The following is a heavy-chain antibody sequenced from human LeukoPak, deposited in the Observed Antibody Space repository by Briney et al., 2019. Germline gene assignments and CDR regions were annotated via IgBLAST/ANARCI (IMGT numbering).Heavy chain of an antibody. CDR3: AKGSGKFDY. Sequence: AGGSLRLSCVASGLNFDDSAMHWVRQAPGKGLEWVSLISADGGSTFSADSVKGRFSISRDNSKNSLYLQMNSLRSEDTAMYYCAKGSGKFDYWGQGTLVAVSS. CDR1: GLNFDDSA. J-gene: IGHJ4*02. CDR2: ISADGGST. V-gene: IGHV3-43*02.